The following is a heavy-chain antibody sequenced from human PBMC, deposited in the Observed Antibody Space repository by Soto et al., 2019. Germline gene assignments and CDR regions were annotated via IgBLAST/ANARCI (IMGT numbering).Heavy chain of an antibody. J-gene: IGHJ6*02. D-gene: IGHD3-10*01. CDR1: GFTFSSYA. CDR2: ISYDGSNK. CDR3: AREADYYGSGRQIIGLYYYYGMDV. V-gene: IGHV3-30-3*01. Sequence: QVQLVESGGGVVQPGRSLRLSCAASGFTFSSYAMHWVRQAPGKGLGWVAVISYDGSNKYYADSVKGRFTISRDNSKNTLYLQMNSLRAEDTAVYYCAREADYYGSGRQIIGLYYYYGMDVWGQGTTVTVSS.